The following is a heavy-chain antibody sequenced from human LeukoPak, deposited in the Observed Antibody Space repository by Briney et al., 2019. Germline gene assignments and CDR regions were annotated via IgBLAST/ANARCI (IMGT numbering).Heavy chain of an antibody. V-gene: IGHV3-11*05. CDR2: ITSSTSYT. J-gene: IGHJ4*02. Sequence: GGSLRLSCAASGFTFSDYYMTWIRQAPGKGLEWVSYITSSTSYTNYADSVKGRFTMSRDNAKNSLYLQMSSLRAEDTAVYYCARGHGGNVDFWGQGSLVTVSS. CDR1: GFTFSDYY. D-gene: IGHD4-23*01. CDR3: ARGHGGNVDF.